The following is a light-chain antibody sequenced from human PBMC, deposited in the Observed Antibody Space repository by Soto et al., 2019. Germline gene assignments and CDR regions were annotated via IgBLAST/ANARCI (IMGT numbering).Light chain of an antibody. CDR2: DVS. CDR3: SSYTSSSTPL. J-gene: IGLJ2*01. V-gene: IGLV2-14*01. CDR1: SSDVGGYTY. Sequence: QSALTQPASVSGSPGQSITISCTGTSSDVGGYTYVSWYQQHPGKAPKLMIYDVSNRPSGVSNRFSGSKSGNTASRTIAGLQAEDEADYYCSSYTSSSTPLFGGGTPLTVL.